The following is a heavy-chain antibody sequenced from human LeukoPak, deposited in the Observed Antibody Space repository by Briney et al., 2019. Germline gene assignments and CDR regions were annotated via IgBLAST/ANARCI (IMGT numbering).Heavy chain of an antibody. CDR1: GFTFNSYA. CDR2: ISGSGGDT. J-gene: IGHJ4*02. V-gene: IGHV3-23*01. CDR3: ARDLSGVAGYTYGRGIDY. D-gene: IGHD5-18*01. Sequence: PGGSLRPSCAASGFTFNSYAMIWVRQAPGKGLEWVSGISGSGGDTHYAESVKGRFTISRDNAKTSLYLQMNSLRAEDTAVYYCARDLSGVAGYTYGRGIDYWGQGTLVTVSS.